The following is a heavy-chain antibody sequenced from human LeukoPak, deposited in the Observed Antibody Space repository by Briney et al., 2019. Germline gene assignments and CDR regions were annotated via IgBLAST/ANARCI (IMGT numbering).Heavy chain of an antibody. V-gene: IGHV3-30*02. J-gene: IGHJ4*02. CDR1: GFTFSSYG. CDR3: AKLPQLRHFDWLVYGELDY. CDR2: IRHDGSNK. Sequence: GGSLRLSCAASGFTFSSYGMYWVRQAPGKGLEWVAFIRHDGSNKYYADSVKGRFTISRDNSKNTLYLQMNSLRAEDTAVYYCAKLPQLRHFDWLVYGELDYWGQGVLVTVSS. D-gene: IGHD3-9*01.